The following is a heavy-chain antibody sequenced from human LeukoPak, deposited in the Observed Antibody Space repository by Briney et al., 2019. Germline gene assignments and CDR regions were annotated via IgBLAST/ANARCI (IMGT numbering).Heavy chain of an antibody. J-gene: IGHJ6*04. CDR3: ARVQGSSWHPRDYYYYGMDV. Sequence: GGSLRLSCAASGFTFSSYEMNWVRQAPGKGLEWVSYISSSGSTIYYADSVKGRFTISRDNAKNSLYLQMNSLRAEDTAVYYCARVQGSSWHPRDYYYYGMDVWGKGTTVTVSS. D-gene: IGHD6-13*01. CDR1: GFTFSSYE. CDR2: ISSSGSTI. V-gene: IGHV3-48*03.